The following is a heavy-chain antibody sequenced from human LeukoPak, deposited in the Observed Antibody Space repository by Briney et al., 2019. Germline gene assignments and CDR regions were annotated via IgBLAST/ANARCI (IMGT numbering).Heavy chain of an antibody. Sequence: GRSLRLSCAASGFTFSSYAMHWVRQAPGKGLEWVAVISYDGSNKYYADSVKGRFTISRDNAKNSLYLQMNSLRAEDTAVYYCASQGEYYDRHVDYWGQGTLVTVSS. CDR1: GFTFSSYA. CDR3: ASQGEYYDRHVDY. J-gene: IGHJ4*02. D-gene: IGHD3-22*01. V-gene: IGHV3-30-3*01. CDR2: ISYDGSNK.